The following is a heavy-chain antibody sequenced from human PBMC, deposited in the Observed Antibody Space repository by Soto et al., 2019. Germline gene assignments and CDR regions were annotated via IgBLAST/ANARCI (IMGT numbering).Heavy chain of an antibody. CDR3: VKGEYYYDGSAYYPIDY. J-gene: IGHJ4*02. Sequence: GGSLRLSCAASGFTFSDYYMSWIRQAPGKGLEWVSHIRSSGRTIYYADSVKGRFTISRDNAKNTQYLQMSSLRADDTAVYYCVKGEYYYDGSAYYPIDYWGQGRMVTVSS. CDR2: IRSSGRTI. D-gene: IGHD3-22*01. CDR1: GFTFSDYY. V-gene: IGHV3-11*04.